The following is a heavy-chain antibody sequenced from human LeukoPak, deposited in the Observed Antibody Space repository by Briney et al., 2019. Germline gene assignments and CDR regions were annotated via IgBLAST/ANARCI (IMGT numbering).Heavy chain of an antibody. Sequence: GGSLRLSCAASGFTFDDYAMHWVRQAPGKGLEWVSGISWNSGSIGYADSVKGRFTISRDNAKNSLYLQMNSLRAEDTALYYCAKDMLWFGELLYGNHFDYWGQGTLVTVSS. CDR2: ISWNSGSI. V-gene: IGHV3-9*01. CDR3: AKDMLWFGELLYGNHFDY. D-gene: IGHD3-10*01. CDR1: GFTFDDYA. J-gene: IGHJ4*02.